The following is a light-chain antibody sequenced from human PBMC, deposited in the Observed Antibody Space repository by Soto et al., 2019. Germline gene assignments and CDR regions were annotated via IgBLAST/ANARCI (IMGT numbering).Light chain of an antibody. J-gene: IGKJ1*01. Sequence: IQLTQSPSFLSASVGDRVTISCRASQGIGNDLGWYQQKPGKAPKLLIYEASTLQTGVASRFSGSGSGTDFTLTISSLQPEDFATYYCLQDYVYPWTFGQGTKVEVK. CDR1: QGIGND. CDR2: EAS. CDR3: LQDYVYPWT. V-gene: IGKV1-6*01.